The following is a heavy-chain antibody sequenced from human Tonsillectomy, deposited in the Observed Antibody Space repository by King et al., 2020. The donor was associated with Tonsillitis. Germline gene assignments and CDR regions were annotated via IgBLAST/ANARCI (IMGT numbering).Heavy chain of an antibody. V-gene: IGHV4-59*08. CDR3: ASFWLAPGTYDYDSNTYPNDAFDI. Sequence: QLQESGPGLVKPSETLSLTCTVSGGSITSYYWSWIRQPPGKGLEWIGYIYYSGSTNYNPSLTSRVTISIDTSKNQFSLKLSSVTAADTAVYYCASFWLAPGTYDYDSNTYPNDAFDIWGQGTMVTVSS. CDR1: GGSITSYY. D-gene: IGHD3-22*01. J-gene: IGHJ3*02. CDR2: IYYSGST.